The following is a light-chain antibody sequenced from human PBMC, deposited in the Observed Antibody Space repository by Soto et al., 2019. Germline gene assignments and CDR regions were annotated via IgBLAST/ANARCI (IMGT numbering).Light chain of an antibody. V-gene: IGLV3-1*01. Sequence: SYELNQPPSVSVSPGQTASITCSGDKLGDKYACWYQQKPGQSPVLVIYQDSKRPSGIPERFSGSNSGNTATLTISGTQAMDEADYYCQAWDSSTAVVFGEGTKVTVL. CDR2: QDS. CDR3: QAWDSSTAVV. J-gene: IGLJ2*01. CDR1: KLGDKY.